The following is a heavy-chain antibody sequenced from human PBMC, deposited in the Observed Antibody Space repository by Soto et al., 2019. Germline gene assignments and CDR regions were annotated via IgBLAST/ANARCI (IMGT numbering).Heavy chain of an antibody. Sequence: EVQLVESGGGLVQPGGSLKLSCAASGFTFSGSDMFWVRQASGKGPEYIGRIRTKGNNYATIYAASVKGRFTISRDDSKNAAYLQMNSLNTEETAVYYCTRFPDSWGRGTLVTVSS. CDR1: GFTFSGSD. J-gene: IGHJ5*01. CDR3: TRFPDS. CDR2: IRTKGNNYAT. V-gene: IGHV3-73*02.